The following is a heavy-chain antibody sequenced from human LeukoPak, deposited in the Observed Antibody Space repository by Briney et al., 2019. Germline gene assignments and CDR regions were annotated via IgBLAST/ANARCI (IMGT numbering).Heavy chain of an antibody. CDR2: IYPGGST. Sequence: PGGSLRLSCAASGFTFSSYAMSWVRQAPGKGLEWVSVIYPGGSTYYAGSVKGRFTISRDNSKNTLYLQMNSLRAEDTAVYYCARDDYGDYVYYGMDVWGQGTTVTVSS. CDR1: GFTFSSYA. CDR3: ARDDYGDYVYYGMDV. D-gene: IGHD3-16*01. V-gene: IGHV3-66*01. J-gene: IGHJ6*02.